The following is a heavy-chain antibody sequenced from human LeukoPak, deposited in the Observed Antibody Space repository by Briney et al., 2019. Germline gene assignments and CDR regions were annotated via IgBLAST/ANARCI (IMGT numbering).Heavy chain of an antibody. V-gene: IGHV3-9*03. CDR1: GFTFDDYA. D-gene: IGHD6-19*01. J-gene: IGHJ4*02. CDR3: AKDSRGYSSGWYEN. CDR2: ISWNSGSI. Sequence: GGSLRLSYAASGFTFDDYAMHWVRQAPGKGLEWVSGISWNSGSIGYADSVKGRFTISRDNAKNSLYLQMNSLRAEDMALYYCAKDSRGYSSGWYENWGQGTLVTVSS.